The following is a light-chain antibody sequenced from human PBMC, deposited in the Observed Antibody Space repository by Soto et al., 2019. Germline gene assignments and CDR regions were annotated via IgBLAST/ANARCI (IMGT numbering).Light chain of an antibody. V-gene: IGLV2-14*03. CDR3: SSYSSSGTGV. J-gene: IGLJ1*01. CDR2: DVS. Sequence: QSALTQPASVFGSPGQSITISCTGTSSDVGGYKYVSWYQHHPGKAPKLMIYDVSNRPSGVSNRFSGSKSGNTASLTISGLQADDEADYYCSSYSSSGTGVFGTGTKVTVL. CDR1: SSDVGGYKY.